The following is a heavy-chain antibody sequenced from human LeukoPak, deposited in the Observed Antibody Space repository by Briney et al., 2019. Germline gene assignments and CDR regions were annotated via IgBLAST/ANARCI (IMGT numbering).Heavy chain of an antibody. J-gene: IGHJ4*02. D-gene: IGHD6-13*01. CDR3: ARDGRYSSSCYDPYHFDY. CDR1: GFTFSSYS. Sequence: GGSLRLSCAASGFTFSSYSMNWVRQAPGKGLEWVSYISTSSNTIYYTDSVKGRFNLSRDNAKNSLYLQMNRQRDEDTAVFYCARDGRYSSSCYDPYHFDYWGQGTLVSVSS. V-gene: IGHV3-48*02. CDR2: ISTSSNTI.